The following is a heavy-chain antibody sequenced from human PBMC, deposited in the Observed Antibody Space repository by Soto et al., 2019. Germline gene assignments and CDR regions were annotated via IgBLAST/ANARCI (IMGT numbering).Heavy chain of an antibody. CDR2: ISSSSSYM. CDR1: GFTFSSYS. J-gene: IGHJ4*02. V-gene: IGHV3-21*01. D-gene: IGHD3-10*01. CDR3: ARGTDAGHYCFDY. Sequence: EVQLVESGGGLVKPGGSLRLSCAASGFTFSSYSMNWVRQAPGKGLEWVSSISSSSSYMYYADSVKGRFTISRDNAKNSLYLQMNSLRAEDTAVYYCARGTDAGHYCFDYWGQGTLVTVSS.